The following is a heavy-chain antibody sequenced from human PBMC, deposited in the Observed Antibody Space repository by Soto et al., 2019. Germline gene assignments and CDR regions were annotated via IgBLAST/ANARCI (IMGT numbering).Heavy chain of an antibody. Sequence: SETLSLTCAAYGGSFSGYYWSWIRQPPGKGLEWIGEINHSGSTNYNPSLKSRVTISVDTSKNQFSLKLSSVTAADTAVYYCARALSRAYFDYWGQGTLVTVSS. V-gene: IGHV4-34*01. CDR3: ARALSRAYFDY. CDR1: GGSFSGYY. CDR2: INHSGST. J-gene: IGHJ4*02.